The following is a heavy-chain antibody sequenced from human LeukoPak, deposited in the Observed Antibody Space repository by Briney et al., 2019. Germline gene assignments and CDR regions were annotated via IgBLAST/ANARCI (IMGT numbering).Heavy chain of an antibody. Sequence: GRSLRLSCAASGFTFSTYGVHWVRQAPGKGLEWVAVIWYDESTKYYGASVKGRFTISRDTSKNTLYLQMDSLRVEDTAVYYCARKGGWQLPSFDYWGLGTLVIVSS. CDR3: ARKGGWQLPSFDY. D-gene: IGHD2-15*01. V-gene: IGHV3-33*01. J-gene: IGHJ4*02. CDR2: IWYDESTK. CDR1: GFTFSTYG.